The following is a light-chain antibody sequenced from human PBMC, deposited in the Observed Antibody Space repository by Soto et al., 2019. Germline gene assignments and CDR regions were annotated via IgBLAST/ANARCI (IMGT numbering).Light chain of an antibody. CDR3: QQFNTYPVT. Sequence: QLTQSPSSLSASVGDRVTISCRASQDIRGALAWYQQKPGKAPQLLIFDVSTLQSGVPSRFSGSGSGTDFTLTINSLQPEDFATYYCQQFNTYPVTFGQGTRLDIK. J-gene: IGKJ5*01. CDR2: DVS. V-gene: IGKV1-13*02. CDR1: QDIRGA.